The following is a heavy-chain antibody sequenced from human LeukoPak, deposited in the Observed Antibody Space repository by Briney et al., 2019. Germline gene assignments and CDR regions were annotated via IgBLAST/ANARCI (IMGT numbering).Heavy chain of an antibody. Sequence: TGGSLRLSCAASGFTFSSYDMHWVRQAPGKGLEWVGRIKSKTAGGTADYAAPVKGRFTISRDDSKNTLYLQMNSLEIEDTAVYYCTTYDSSGFYSDNWGQGTLVTVSS. CDR3: TTYDSSGFYSDN. V-gene: IGHV3-15*01. CDR2: IKSKTAGGTA. CDR1: GFTFSSYD. D-gene: IGHD3-22*01. J-gene: IGHJ4*02.